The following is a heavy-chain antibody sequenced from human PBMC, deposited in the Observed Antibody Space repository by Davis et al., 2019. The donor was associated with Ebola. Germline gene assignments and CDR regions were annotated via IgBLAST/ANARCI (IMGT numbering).Heavy chain of an antibody. CDR2: ISAYNGNT. CDR1: GYTFTSYG. Sequence: AASVKVSCKASGYTFTSYGISWVRQAPGQGLEWMGWISAYNGNTNYAQKLQGKVTMTTDTSASTAYMELSSLRSEDTAVYYCAKNYDFWSGYLFDYWGQGTLVTVSS. J-gene: IGHJ4*02. V-gene: IGHV1-18*04. CDR3: AKNYDFWSGYLFDY. D-gene: IGHD3-3*01.